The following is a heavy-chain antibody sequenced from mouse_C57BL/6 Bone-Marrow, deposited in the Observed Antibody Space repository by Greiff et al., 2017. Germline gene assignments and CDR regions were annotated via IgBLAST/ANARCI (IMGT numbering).Heavy chain of an antibody. V-gene: IGHV1-64*01. Sequence: QVHVKQPGAELVKPGASVKLSCKASGYTFTSYWMHWVKQRPGQGLEWIGMIHPNSGSTNYNEKFKSKATLTVDKSSSTAYMQLSSLTSEDSAVYYCARGALCHAMDYWGQGTSVTVSS. CDR1: GYTFTSYW. CDR2: IHPNSGST. D-gene: IGHD6-5*01. CDR3: ARGALCHAMDY. J-gene: IGHJ4*01.